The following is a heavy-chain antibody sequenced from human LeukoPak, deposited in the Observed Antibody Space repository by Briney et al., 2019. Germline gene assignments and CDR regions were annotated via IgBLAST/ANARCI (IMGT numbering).Heavy chain of an antibody. Sequence: SETLSLTCAVYGGSFSGYYWSWIRQPPGKGLEWIREINHSGSTNYNPSLKSRVTISVDTSKNQFSLKLSSVTAADTAVYYCATTGYSSSWTRRPPYYFDYWGQGTLVTVSS. CDR1: GGSFSGYY. D-gene: IGHD6-13*01. J-gene: IGHJ4*02. V-gene: IGHV4-34*01. CDR3: ATTGYSSSWTRRPPYYFDY. CDR2: INHSGST.